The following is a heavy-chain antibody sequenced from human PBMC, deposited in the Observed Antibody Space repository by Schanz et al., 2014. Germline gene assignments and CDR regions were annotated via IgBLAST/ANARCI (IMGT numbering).Heavy chain of an antibody. Sequence: QLVQSGAEVKKPGASVKVSCKASGFTLTSHFMHWLRQAPGQGLEWMGWISAYNGNTNYAQKFEGRVPMTTDTSTSTAYMELRSLRFDDTAVYYCARAGQDFEYSSLSPIWYFDLWGRGTLVTVSS. CDR1: GFTLTSHF. V-gene: IGHV1-18*04. CDR3: ARAGQDFEYSSLSPIWYFDL. J-gene: IGHJ2*01. D-gene: IGHD6-6*01. CDR2: ISAYNGNT.